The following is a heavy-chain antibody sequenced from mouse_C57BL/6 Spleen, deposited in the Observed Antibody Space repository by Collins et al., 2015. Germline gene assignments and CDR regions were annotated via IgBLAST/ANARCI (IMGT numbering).Heavy chain of an antibody. Sequence: QIQLVQSGPELKKPGETVKISCKASGYTFTNYGMNWVKQAPGKGLKWMGWINTYTGEPTYADDFKGRFAFSLETSASTAYLQINNLKNEDMATYFCARGATATAYWGQGTLVTVSA. CDR2: INTYTGEP. D-gene: IGHD1-2*01. CDR3: ARGATATAY. V-gene: IGHV9-1*02. J-gene: IGHJ3*01. CDR1: GYTFTNYG.